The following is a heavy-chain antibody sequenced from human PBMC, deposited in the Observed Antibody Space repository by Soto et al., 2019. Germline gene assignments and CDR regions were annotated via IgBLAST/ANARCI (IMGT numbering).Heavy chain of an antibody. V-gene: IGHV4-31*03. J-gene: IGHJ4*02. CDR1: GDSISSGDYY. Sequence: QVQLQESGPGLVKPSQTLSLTCIVSGDSISSGDYYWSWIGQHPGKGLEWIGQIHYSGSTYYNPSLMSRVTNSVDTSKNQYSMRLSSVTAADTAVYYCERDTRVAFSYFDNWGQGALVTVSS. CDR3: ERDTRVAFSYFDN. CDR2: IHYSGST. D-gene: IGHD2-21*01.